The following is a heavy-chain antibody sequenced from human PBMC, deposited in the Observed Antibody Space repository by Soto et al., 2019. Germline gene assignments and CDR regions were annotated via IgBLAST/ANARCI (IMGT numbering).Heavy chain of an antibody. D-gene: IGHD5-12*01. CDR1: GLTFRSYE. J-gene: IGHJ4*02. V-gene: IGHV3-48*03. CDR3: ARPRAFDGYDGGFFFDL. Sequence: EVKLVESGGGLVQPGGSLRISCAASGLTFRSYEMNWVRQAPGKGLEWVSYISSRATGIFYADSVKGRFTMSRDDANNSLYLQMNSLRGEDTAVYYCARPRAFDGYDGGFFFDLWGQGTVVTVSS. CDR2: ISSRATGI.